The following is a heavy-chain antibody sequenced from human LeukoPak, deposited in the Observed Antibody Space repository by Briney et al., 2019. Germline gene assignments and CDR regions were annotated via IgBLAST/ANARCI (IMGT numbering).Heavy chain of an antibody. V-gene: IGHV3-33*01. J-gene: IGHJ4*02. CDR2: IWYDGSNK. D-gene: IGHD6-19*01. CDR3: ARVSVAGPDY. CDR1: GFTFSSYG. Sequence: GALVLSCAAAGFTFSSYGMQWGRPAPGKGLEWVAVIWYDGSNKYYAGSVKGRFTISRDNSKNTLYLQINSLRAEDTAVYYFARVSVAGPDYWGQGTLVTVSS.